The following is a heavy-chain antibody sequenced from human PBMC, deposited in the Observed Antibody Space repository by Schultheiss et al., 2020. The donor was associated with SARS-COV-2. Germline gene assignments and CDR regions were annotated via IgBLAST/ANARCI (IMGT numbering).Heavy chain of an antibody. J-gene: IGHJ6*02. CDR2: ISSSGSL. CDR1: GFTFSRYN. V-gene: IGHV3-21*06. CDR3: AREATKFYGMDV. D-gene: IGHD1-26*01. Sequence: GGSLRLSCAASGFTFSRYNMNWVRQAPGKGLEWVSSISSSGSLYYTNSVKGRYIISRDNANNSLYLQMNSLRDEETAVYYCAREATKFYGMDVWGQGTTVTVSS.